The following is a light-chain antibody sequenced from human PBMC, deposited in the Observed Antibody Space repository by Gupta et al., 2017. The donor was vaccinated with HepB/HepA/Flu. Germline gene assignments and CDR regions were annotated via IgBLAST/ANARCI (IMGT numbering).Light chain of an antibody. J-gene: IGLJ3*02. CDR2: DDS. V-gene: IGLV3-21*03. CDR1: SIGTKS. CDR3: QVWDSRSEGV. Sequence: YVLTQPPSVSVAPGKTATITCEGNSIGTKSVHWYQQKPGQAPELVVDDDSDRPSGIPERFSGSNSGNTATLTISGVEAGDEADYYCQVWDSRSEGVFGGGTKVTVL.